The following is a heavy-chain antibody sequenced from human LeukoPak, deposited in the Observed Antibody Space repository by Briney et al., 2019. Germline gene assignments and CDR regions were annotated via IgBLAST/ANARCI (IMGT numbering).Heavy chain of an antibody. J-gene: IGHJ4*02. Sequence: GGSLRLSCSASGFTFSSYALHWVRQAPGKGLECVAVISYDGSNKYYADSVKSRFTISGDNSKNTLYLQMNSLRAEDTAVYYCARGGGTALVTVTFDYWGQGTLATVSS. CDR3: ARGGGTALVTVTFDY. CDR1: GFTFSSYA. V-gene: IGHV3-30*04. CDR2: ISYDGSNK. D-gene: IGHD5-18*01.